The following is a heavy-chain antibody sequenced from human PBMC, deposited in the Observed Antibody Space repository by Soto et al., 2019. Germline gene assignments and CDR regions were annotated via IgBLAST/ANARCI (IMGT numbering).Heavy chain of an antibody. Sequence: QVQVLESGGGVVQSGRSLRLSCAASGFTFSGSEMHWVRQAPGKGLEWVAFISYDGDNKYYADSVKGRFTVSRDNSRNTLHLQMDSLRPEDTAVYYCARASYFSEKTAYYAKSFKWFDPWGQVTLLTVSS. J-gene: IGHJ5*02. CDR3: ARASYFSEKTAYYAKSFKWFDP. D-gene: IGHD3-9*01. CDR1: GFTFSGSE. V-gene: IGHV3-30*14. CDR2: ISYDGDNK.